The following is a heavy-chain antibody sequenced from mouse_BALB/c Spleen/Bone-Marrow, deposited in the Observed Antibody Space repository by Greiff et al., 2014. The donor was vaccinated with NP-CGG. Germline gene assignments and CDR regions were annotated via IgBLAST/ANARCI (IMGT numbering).Heavy chain of an antibody. J-gene: IGHJ2*01. V-gene: IGHV1-63*01. CDR1: GYAFTNYW. CDR3: TRSRSLDY. CDR2: IYPGSGNT. Sequence: QVQLQQSGTELVRPGTSVKISCKASGYAFTNYWLGWVKQRPGHGLEWIGDIYPGSGNTYYNEKFKGKATLTADKSSSTAYMQLSGLTSEDSAVYFCTRSRSLDYWGQGTTLTVSS.